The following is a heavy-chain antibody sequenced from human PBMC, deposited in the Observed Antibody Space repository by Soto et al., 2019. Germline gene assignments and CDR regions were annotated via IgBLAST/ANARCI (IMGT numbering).Heavy chain of an antibody. CDR1: GLSLSTSGMC. J-gene: IGHJ6*02. V-gene: IGHV2-70*11. CDR3: ARTYTVTTYYHYGMDV. Sequence: SGPTLVNPTQTLTLTCTFSGLSLSTSGMCVSWIRQPPGKALEWLARIDWDDDKYYSTSLKTRLTISKDTSKNQVVLTMTNMDPVDTATYYCARTYTVTTYYHYGMDVWGQGTTVTVSS. CDR2: IDWDDDK. D-gene: IGHD4-17*01.